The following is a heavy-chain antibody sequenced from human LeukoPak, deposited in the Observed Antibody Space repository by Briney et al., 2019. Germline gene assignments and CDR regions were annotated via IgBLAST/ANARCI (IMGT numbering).Heavy chain of an antibody. CDR1: GFTFSSYA. J-gene: IGHJ4*02. Sequence: GGSLRLSCAASGFTFSSYAMHWVRQAPGKGLEWVAVISYDGSNKYYADSVQGRFTISRDNSKNALYLQMNSLRAEDTAVYYCARGSYGYKGQPGGFDYWGQGTLVTVSS. CDR3: ARGSYGYKGQPGGFDY. D-gene: IGHD5-18*01. V-gene: IGHV3-30-3*01. CDR2: ISYDGSNK.